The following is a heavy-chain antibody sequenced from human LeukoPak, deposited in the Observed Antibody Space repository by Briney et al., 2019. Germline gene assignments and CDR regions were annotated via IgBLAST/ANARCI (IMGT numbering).Heavy chain of an antibody. CDR1: GYTFTAYY. V-gene: IGHV1-2*02. D-gene: IGHD2-8*02. CDR2: IDTKSGGT. J-gene: IGHJ4*02. Sequence: PSVKVSCKASGYTFTAYYMHWVRQAPGQGLEWMGWIDTKSGGTKYAQKFQGRVTITRDTSIDTAYMELSRLISDDTALYYCASEAFCAGGRCYLHRVASWGPGTLVTVSA. CDR3: ASEAFCAGGRCYLHRVAS.